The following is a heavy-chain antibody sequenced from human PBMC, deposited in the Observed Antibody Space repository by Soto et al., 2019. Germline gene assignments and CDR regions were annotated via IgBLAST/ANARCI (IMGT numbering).Heavy chain of an antibody. CDR2: ISGSGGST. Sequence: GGSLRLSCAASGFTFSSYAMSWVRQAPGKGLEWVSAISGSGGSTYYADSVKGRFTISRDNSKNTLYLQMNSLRAEDTAVYYCAKALADVDIVATIAQGFDYWGQGTLVTVSS. D-gene: IGHD5-12*01. V-gene: IGHV3-23*01. CDR3: AKALADVDIVATIAQGFDY. J-gene: IGHJ4*02. CDR1: GFTFSSYA.